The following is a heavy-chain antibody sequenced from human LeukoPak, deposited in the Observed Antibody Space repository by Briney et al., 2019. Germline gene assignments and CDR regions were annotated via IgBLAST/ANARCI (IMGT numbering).Heavy chain of an antibody. Sequence: GGSLRLSCATSGFSFSNYWMRWLRQAPGKGLEWMASIKQDESERYYVDSVRGRFTISRDSATDSLYLQMNNLRAEDTAVYYCARAMDSSSSRYQAFEYWGQGTPVTVSS. CDR3: ARAMDSSSSRYQAFEY. CDR2: IKQDESER. D-gene: IGHD2-2*01. V-gene: IGHV3-7*01. J-gene: IGHJ4*02. CDR1: GFSFSNYW.